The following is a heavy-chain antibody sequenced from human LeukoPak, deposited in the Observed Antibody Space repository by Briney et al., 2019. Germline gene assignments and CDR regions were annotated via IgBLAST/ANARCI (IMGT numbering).Heavy chain of an antibody. V-gene: IGHV3-33*01. J-gene: IGHJ4*02. D-gene: IGHD5-18*01. CDR3: ARGAYQLLRGYSYGHFDY. Sequence: WGSLRLSCAASGFTFSTYGMYWVRQAPGKGLEWVAVIWYDGSNKYYADSVKGRFTISRDNSKNTLYLQMNSLRAEDTAVYYCARGAYQLLRGYSYGHFDYWGQGTLVTVSS. CDR1: GFTFSTYG. CDR2: IWYDGSNK.